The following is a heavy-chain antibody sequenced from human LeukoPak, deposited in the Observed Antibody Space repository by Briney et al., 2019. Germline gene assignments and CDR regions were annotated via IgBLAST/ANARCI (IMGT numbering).Heavy chain of an antibody. V-gene: IGHV1-46*01. D-gene: IGHD5-24*01. CDR2: INPGGRST. Sequence: ASVKVSCKASGYTFTNYYIHWVRQAPGQGLEWMGLINPGGRSTSYAQKFQGRVTMTRDTSTSTVYMELSSLRSEDTAVYYCAREIGPIQLHLWGSAFDYWGQGTLVTVSS. CDR3: AREIGPIQLHLWGSAFDY. CDR1: GYTFTNYY. J-gene: IGHJ4*02.